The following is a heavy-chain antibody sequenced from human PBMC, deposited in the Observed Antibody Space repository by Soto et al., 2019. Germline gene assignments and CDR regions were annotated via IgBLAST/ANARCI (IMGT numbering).Heavy chain of an antibody. V-gene: IGHV3-49*03. J-gene: IGHJ6*02. Sequence: GGSLRLSCTASGFTFGEYAMSWFRQAPGKGLEWVGFIRSKAYGGTTEYAASVKGRFTISRDDSKSIAYLQMNSLKTEDTAVYYCTSIQWLVPLFGMDVWGQGTTVTVSS. D-gene: IGHD6-19*01. CDR2: IRSKAYGGTT. CDR1: GFTFGEYA. CDR3: TSIQWLVPLFGMDV.